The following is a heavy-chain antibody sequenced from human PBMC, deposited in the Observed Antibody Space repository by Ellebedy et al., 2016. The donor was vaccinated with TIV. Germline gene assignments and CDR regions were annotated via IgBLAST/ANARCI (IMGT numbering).Heavy chain of an antibody. D-gene: IGHD1-7*01. CDR3: TRVELNRQSWNYRARDY. V-gene: IGHV3-49*03. Sequence: GESLKISCTGSGFPSVDYAMSWFRQAAGKGLEWVGFIRSEAYGVTTESVASVKGRFTISRDDSQRIAKLQMNSLKTEDTAVYHCTRVELNRQSWNYRARDYWGQGTLITVSS. J-gene: IGHJ4*02. CDR2: IRSEAYGVTT. CDR1: GFPSVDYA.